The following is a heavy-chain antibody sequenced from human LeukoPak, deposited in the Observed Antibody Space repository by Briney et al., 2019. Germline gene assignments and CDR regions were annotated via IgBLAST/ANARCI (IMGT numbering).Heavy chain of an antibody. J-gene: IGHJ4*02. Sequence: PGGSLRLSCTASGFTFGDYAMSWVRQAPGKGLEWVGFIRSKAYGGTTEYAASVKGRFTISRDDSKSIAYLQMNSLKTEDTAVYYCTPYNWNYGAFDYWGQGTLVTVSS. D-gene: IGHD1-7*01. CDR2: IRSKAYGGTT. CDR3: TPYNWNYGAFDY. CDR1: GFTFGDYA. V-gene: IGHV3-49*04.